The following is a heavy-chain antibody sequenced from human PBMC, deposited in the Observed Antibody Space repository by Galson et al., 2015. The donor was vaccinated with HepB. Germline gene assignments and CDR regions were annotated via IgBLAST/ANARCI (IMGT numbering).Heavy chain of an antibody. J-gene: IGHJ4*02. CDR3: ARASGIAAAGNHYFDY. CDR1: GFTFSSYV. V-gene: IGHV3-23*01. Sequence: SLRLSCATSGFTFSSYVMSWVRQAPGKGLEWVSVISTGGGTTYYADSVKGRFTISRDNSKNTLYLQMNSLRAEDTAVYYCARASGIAAAGNHYFDYWGQGTLVTVSS. CDR2: ISTGGGTT. D-gene: IGHD6-13*01.